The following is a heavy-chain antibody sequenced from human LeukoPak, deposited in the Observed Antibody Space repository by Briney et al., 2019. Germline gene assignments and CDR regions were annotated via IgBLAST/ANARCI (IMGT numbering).Heavy chain of an antibody. J-gene: IGHJ3*02. D-gene: IGHD3-22*01. Sequence: SETLSLTCAVYGGSFSGYYWSWIRQPPGKGLEWIGEINHSGSTNFNPSLKSRVTISVDTSKNQFSLKLSSVTAADTAVYYCASTYYDSSGDAFDIWGQGTMVTVSS. CDR3: ASTYYDSSGDAFDI. CDR1: GGSFSGYY. V-gene: IGHV4-34*01. CDR2: INHSGST.